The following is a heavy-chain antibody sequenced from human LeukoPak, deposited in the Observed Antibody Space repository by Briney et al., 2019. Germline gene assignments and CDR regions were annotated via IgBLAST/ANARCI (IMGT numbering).Heavy chain of an antibody. Sequence: GGSLRLSCVGSGFIFSSYHMDWVRQAPGKGLEWVSSISRAGDRTYYEDSVKGRFTISRDNSRNTMYLQMNSLRAEDTAVYYCARGESFAFDVWGQGTMVTVSS. J-gene: IGHJ3*01. V-gene: IGHV3-23*01. CDR3: ARGESFAFDV. CDR2: ISRAGDRT. CDR1: GFIFSSYH.